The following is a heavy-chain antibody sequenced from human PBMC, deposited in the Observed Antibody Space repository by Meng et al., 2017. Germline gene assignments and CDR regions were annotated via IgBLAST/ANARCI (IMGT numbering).Heavy chain of an antibody. D-gene: IGHD7-27*01. J-gene: IGHJ4*02. Sequence: EVHLVESGGGLLQPGGSLRLSCAASEFTFSISAMSWVRQAPGKGLEWVSGISGNGGSTFYADSVKGRFTISRDNSKNTLYLQMNSLRVEDTALYYCAKLGSDYWGQGTLVTVSS. CDR3: AKLGSDY. CDR1: EFTFSISA. V-gene: IGHV3-23*04. CDR2: ISGNGGST.